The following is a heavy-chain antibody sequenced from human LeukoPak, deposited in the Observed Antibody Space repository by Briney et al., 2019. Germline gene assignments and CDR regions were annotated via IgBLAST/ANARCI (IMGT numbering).Heavy chain of an antibody. J-gene: IGHJ4*02. CDR1: GYTFTGYY. CDR2: INPNSGGT. CDR3: AREEVVPAALFDY. D-gene: IGHD2-2*01. Sequence: ASVKVSCKASGYTFTGYYMHWVRQAPGQGLEWMGWINPNSGGTNYAQKFQGRVTMTRDTSISTAYMELSRLRSDDTAVYYCAREEVVPAALFDYWGQGTLVTVPS. V-gene: IGHV1-2*02.